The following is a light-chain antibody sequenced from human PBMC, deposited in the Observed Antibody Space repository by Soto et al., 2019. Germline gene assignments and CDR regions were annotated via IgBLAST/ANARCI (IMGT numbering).Light chain of an antibody. Sequence: EIVLTQSPASLSLSPGERATLSCGASQSVSSSYLAWYQQKPGQTPRLLIYDASTRAPGIPARFSGRGSGADFTLTISSLEPEDFAVYYCQQRSDSITFGQGTRLEI. V-gene: IGKV3D-20*02. CDR3: QQRSDSIT. CDR1: QSVSSSY. J-gene: IGKJ5*01. CDR2: DAS.